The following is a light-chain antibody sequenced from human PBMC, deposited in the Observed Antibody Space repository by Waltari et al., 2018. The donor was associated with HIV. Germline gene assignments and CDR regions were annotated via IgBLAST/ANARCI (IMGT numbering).Light chain of an antibody. CDR3: NSETSAGTYV. CDR2: EVS. CDR1: SNDIDTHTY. J-gene: IGLJ1*01. Sequence: QSALTQPASVPGSPAQSITISCVGTSNDIDTHTYVSWFQHHPGKAPKLINYEVSNRTSGVADRFSGSKSGNTASLTISGLQVEDEAEYYCNSETSAGTYVFGTGTKVTVL. V-gene: IGLV2-14*01.